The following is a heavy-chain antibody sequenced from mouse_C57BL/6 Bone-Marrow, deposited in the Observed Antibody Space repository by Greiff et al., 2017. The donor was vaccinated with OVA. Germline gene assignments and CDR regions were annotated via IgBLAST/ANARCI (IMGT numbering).Heavy chain of an antibody. Sequence: QVQLKQPGAELVRPGPSVKLSCKASGYTFTSYWMHWVKQRPGQGLEWIGVIDPSDSYTNYNQKFKGKATLTVDTSSSTAYMQLSSLTSEDSAVYYCARSTYYSNYEFAYWGQGTLVTVSA. CDR2: IDPSDSYT. CDR1: GYTFTSYW. D-gene: IGHD2-5*01. CDR3: ARSTYYSNYEFAY. V-gene: IGHV1-59*01. J-gene: IGHJ3*01.